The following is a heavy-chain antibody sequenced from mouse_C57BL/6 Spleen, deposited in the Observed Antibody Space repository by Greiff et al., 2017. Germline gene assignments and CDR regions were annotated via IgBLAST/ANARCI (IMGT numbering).Heavy chain of an antibody. CDR2: IHPNSCST. CDR1: GYTFSSYW. CDR3: ARFDDGYSSYYFDY. Sequence: VKLQQPGAELVKPGASVKLSCKASGYTFSSYWMHWVQQRPGQGLVWIGMIHPNSCSTNYNEQFKSKATLTVDKSSSTDYMQLSSLTSEDFAVYYCARFDDGYSSYYFDYWGQGTTLTVSS. V-gene: IGHV1-64*01. J-gene: IGHJ2*01. D-gene: IGHD2-3*01.